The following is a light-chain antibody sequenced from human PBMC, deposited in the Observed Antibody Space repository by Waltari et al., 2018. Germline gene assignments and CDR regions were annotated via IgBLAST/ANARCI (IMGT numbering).Light chain of an antibody. CDR1: QSISSY. CDR2: AAS. J-gene: IGKJ1*01. Sequence: DIQMTQSPSSMSASVGDRLPITCRASQSISSYLNWYQQKPGEAPKLLIYAASSLQSGVPSRFSGSGSGTDFTLTISSLQPEDFATYYCQQSYSTPRTFGQGTKVEIK. V-gene: IGKV1-39*01. CDR3: QQSYSTPRT.